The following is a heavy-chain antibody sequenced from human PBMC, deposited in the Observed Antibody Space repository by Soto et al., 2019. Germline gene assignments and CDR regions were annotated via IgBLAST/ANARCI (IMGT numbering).Heavy chain of an antibody. Sequence: PGGSLRLSCAASGFTFSSYDVHWVRQATGKGLEWVSAIGTAGDTYYPGSVKGRFTISRENAKNSLYLQMNSLRAGDTAVYYCARVNARGASDIWGQGTMVTVSS. CDR3: ARVNARGASDI. V-gene: IGHV3-13*01. CDR2: IGTAGDT. D-gene: IGHD6-6*01. CDR1: GFTFSSYD. J-gene: IGHJ3*02.